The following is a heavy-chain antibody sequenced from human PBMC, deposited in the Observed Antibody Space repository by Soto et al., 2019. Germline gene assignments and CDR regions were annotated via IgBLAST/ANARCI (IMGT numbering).Heavy chain of an antibody. D-gene: IGHD3-22*01. CDR3: ARGGWGAMIVVVPFDY. Sequence: SETLSLTCTVSGGSISSYYWSWIRQPPGKGLEWIGYIYYSGSTNYNPSLKSRVTISVDTSKNQFSLRLSSVTAADTAVYYCARGGWGAMIVVVPFDYWGQGTLVTVSS. J-gene: IGHJ4*02. CDR1: GGSISSYY. V-gene: IGHV4-59*01. CDR2: IYYSGST.